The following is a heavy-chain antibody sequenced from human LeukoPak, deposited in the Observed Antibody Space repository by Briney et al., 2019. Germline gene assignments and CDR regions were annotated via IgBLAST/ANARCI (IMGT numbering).Heavy chain of an antibody. Sequence: ASVKVSCKASGYTFTGYYMHWVRQAPGQGLEWMGGINPNSGGTNSAQKFQDRVTMNRDTSISTVYMELSRLRSDDTAVYYCARGGIVVVPAARRILGYWGQGTLVTVSS. J-gene: IGHJ4*02. V-gene: IGHV1-2*02. CDR1: GYTFTGYY. CDR3: ARGGIVVVPAARRILGY. CDR2: INPNSGGT. D-gene: IGHD2-2*01.